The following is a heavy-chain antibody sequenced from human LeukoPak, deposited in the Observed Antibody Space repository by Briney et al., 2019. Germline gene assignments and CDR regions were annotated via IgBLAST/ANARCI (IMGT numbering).Heavy chain of an antibody. CDR2: LYSDGST. D-gene: IGHD6-13*01. CDR1: GFTVSSNY. V-gene: IGHV3-66*01. J-gene: IGHJ5*02. CDR3: ARDRQQLGAWFDP. Sequence: GGSLRLSCAASGFTVSSNYMSWVRQTPGKGLEWVSVLYSDGSTYYRDSVKGRFTISRDNSKNTVYLQMNALRAEDTGVYYCARDRQQLGAWFDPGGQGTLVTVSS.